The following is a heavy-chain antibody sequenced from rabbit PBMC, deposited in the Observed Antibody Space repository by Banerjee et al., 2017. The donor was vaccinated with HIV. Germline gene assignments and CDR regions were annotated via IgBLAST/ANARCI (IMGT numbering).Heavy chain of an antibody. CDR1: GFTLSSYW. D-gene: IGHD2-1*01. V-gene: IGHV1S45*01. CDR3: ARSNGGGDYFGL. J-gene: IGHJ4*01. Sequence: QEQLEESGGDLVKPEGSLTLTCTVSGFTLSSYWICWVRQAPGKGLEWIACISGYSGTTYYATWAKGRFTISKTSSTTVTLQMTSLTAADTATYFCARSNGGGDYFGLWGQGTLVTVS. CDR2: ISGYSGTT.